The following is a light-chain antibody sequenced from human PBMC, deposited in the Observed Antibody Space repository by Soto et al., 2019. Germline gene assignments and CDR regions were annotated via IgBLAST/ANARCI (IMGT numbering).Light chain of an antibody. J-gene: IGKJ1*01. CDR2: GAS. Sequence: EIVLTQSPGTLSLSAGERATLSCRASQSVSSNFLAWYQQKPGQAPRLLIYGASSRATCIPDRFSGSGSGTDFTLTISRLEPEDFAVYYCQQYGGSPRTFGQGTKVEVK. CDR3: QQYGGSPRT. CDR1: QSVSSNF. V-gene: IGKV3-20*01.